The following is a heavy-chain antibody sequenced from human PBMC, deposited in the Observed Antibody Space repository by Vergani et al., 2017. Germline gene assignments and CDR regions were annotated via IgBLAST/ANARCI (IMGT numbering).Heavy chain of an antibody. Sequence: EVQLVESGGGLVKSGGPLRLSCAVSGFIFSNAWMSWVRQARGKGLGWVGRSKSKTDGGTTDYAAPVKGRFTISRDDSKYTLYLQMNRLKTDDTAVYYCTTLDSXPGGWGQGTLVTVSS. D-gene: IGHD4-11*01. CDR2: SKSKTDGGTT. CDR3: TTLDSXPGG. J-gene: IGHJ4*02. V-gene: IGHV3-15*01. CDR1: GFIFSNAW.